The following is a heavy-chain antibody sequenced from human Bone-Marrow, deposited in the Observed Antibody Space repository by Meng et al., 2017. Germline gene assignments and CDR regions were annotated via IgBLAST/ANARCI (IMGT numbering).Heavy chain of an antibody. CDR1: GGSFRGYY. CDR2: INHSGST. D-gene: IGHD6-13*01. CDR3: ARAPVGAAGNDAFDI. Sequence: SETLSLTCAVYGGSFRGYYWSGIRQPPGKGLEGIGEINHSGSTNYNPSLKSRVTISVDTSKNQFSLKLSSVTAADTAVYYCARAPVGAAGNDAFDIWGQGTMVTVSS. V-gene: IGHV4-34*01. J-gene: IGHJ3*02.